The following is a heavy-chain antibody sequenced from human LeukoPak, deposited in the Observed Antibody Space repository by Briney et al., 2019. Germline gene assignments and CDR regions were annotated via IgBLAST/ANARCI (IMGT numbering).Heavy chain of an antibody. D-gene: IGHD2-15*01. J-gene: IGHJ4*02. CDR2: VVGSGGTT. Sequence: GGSLRLSCAASGFTFSGYAMSWVRQAPGKGLVWVSSVVGSGGTTYYADSVKGRFTISRDNSKNTLYLQMNSLRAEDTAVYYCAKGRAGYCSGGSCYSASDYWGQGTLVTVSS. CDR1: GFTFSGYA. CDR3: AKGRAGYCSGGSCYSASDY. V-gene: IGHV3-23*01.